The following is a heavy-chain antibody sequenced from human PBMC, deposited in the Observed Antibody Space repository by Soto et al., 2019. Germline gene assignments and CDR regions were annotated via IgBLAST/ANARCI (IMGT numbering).Heavy chain of an antibody. CDR1: GYTCTSYY. J-gene: IGHJ4*02. V-gene: IGHV1-46*01. CDR2: INPSGGST. CDR3: ARDQNVYDFWSGYYGSADY. Sequence: GASVKVSCKASGYTCTSYYMHWVRQAPGQGLEWMGIINPSGGSTSYAQKFQGRVTMTRDTSTSTVYMGLSSLRSEDTAVYYCARDQNVYDFWSGYYGSADYWGQGTLVTVSS. D-gene: IGHD3-3*01.